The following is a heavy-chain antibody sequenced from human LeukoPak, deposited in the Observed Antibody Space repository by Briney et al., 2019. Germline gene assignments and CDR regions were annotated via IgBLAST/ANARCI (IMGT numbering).Heavy chain of an antibody. CDR2: TYYRSKWYD. CDR3: ARDVGTSGWFRFDY. J-gene: IGHJ4*02. V-gene: IGHV6-1*01. D-gene: IGHD6-19*01. CDR1: GDSVSSKNGA. Sequence: SQTLSLTCAISGDSVSSKNGAWNWIGQSPSRGLEWLGRTYYRSKWYDDYADSVKGRITISPDTSKNQFSLHVYSVTPEDTAVYYCARDVGTSGWFRFDYWGQGTLVTVSS.